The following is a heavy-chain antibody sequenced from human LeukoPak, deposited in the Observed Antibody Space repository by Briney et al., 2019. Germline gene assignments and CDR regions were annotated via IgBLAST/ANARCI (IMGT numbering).Heavy chain of an antibody. J-gene: IGHJ4*02. Sequence: ASVKVSCKASGGTFSSYAISWVRQAPGQGLEWMGGIIPIFGTANYAQKFQGRVTITADKSTSTAYMELSSLRSEDTAVYYCARVADGGYYSYYFDYWGQGTLVTVSS. CDR3: ARVADGGYYSYYFDY. D-gene: IGHD3-22*01. V-gene: IGHV1-69*06. CDR2: IIPIFGTA. CDR1: GGTFSSYA.